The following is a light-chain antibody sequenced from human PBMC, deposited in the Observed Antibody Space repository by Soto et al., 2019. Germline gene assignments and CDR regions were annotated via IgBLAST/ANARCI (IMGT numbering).Light chain of an antibody. J-gene: IGKJ1*01. CDR3: QHYSNYPKT. CDR2: AAS. CDR1: QSISSW. V-gene: IGKV1-5*01. Sequence: IQMTQSPSTLSASVGYRVTITCRSSQSISSWVAWYQQKPGKAPKLLIYAASTLQSGVPTRFSGYGSGTEFTLIISRLQTDDFATYFCQHYSNYPKTLGLGTKVDIK.